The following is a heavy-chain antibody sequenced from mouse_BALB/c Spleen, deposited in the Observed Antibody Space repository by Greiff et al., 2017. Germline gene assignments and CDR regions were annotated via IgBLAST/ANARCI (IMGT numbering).Heavy chain of an antibody. D-gene: IGHD1-1*01. CDR1: GFTFSNYW. J-gene: IGHJ1*01. CDR2: IRLKSNNYAT. CDR3: TRGDPVARDWYFDV. V-gene: IGHV6-6*02. Sequence: EVKLLESGGGLVQPGGSMKLSCVASGFTFSNYWMNWVRQSPEKGLEWVAEIRLKSNNYATHYAESVKGRFTISRDDSKSSVYLQMNNLRAEDTGIYYCTRGDPVARDWYFDVWGAGTTVTVSS.